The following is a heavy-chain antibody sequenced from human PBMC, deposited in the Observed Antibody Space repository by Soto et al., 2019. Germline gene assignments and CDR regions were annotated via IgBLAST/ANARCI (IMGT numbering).Heavy chain of an antibody. J-gene: IGHJ4*02. Sequence: PGGSLRLSCAASGFTFSSYAMSWVRQAPGKGLEWVSAISGSGGSTYYADSVKGRFTISRDNSKNTLYLQMNSLRAEDTAVYYCASSPMGNYYDSSGYLDYWGQGTLVTVSS. CDR1: GFTFSSYA. CDR3: ASSPMGNYYDSSGYLDY. D-gene: IGHD3-22*01. V-gene: IGHV3-23*01. CDR2: ISGSGGST.